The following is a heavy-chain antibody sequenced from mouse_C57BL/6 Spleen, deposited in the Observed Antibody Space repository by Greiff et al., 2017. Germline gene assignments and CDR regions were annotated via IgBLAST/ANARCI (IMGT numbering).Heavy chain of an antibody. CDR2: IHPNSGST. CDR1: GYTFTGYW. CDR3: ARDPYYFDV. Sequence: VQLQQSGAELMKPGASLKLSCKATGYTFTGYWMHWVKQRPGQGLEWIGMIHPNSGSTNYNEKFKSKVTLTVDKSSSTAYMQLGSLTSEDCAVYYCARDPYYFDVWGTGTTVTVSS. V-gene: IGHV1-64*01. J-gene: IGHJ1*03.